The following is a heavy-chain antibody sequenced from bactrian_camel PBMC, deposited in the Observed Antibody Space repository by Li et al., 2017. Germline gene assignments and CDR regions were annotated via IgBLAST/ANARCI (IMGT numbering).Heavy chain of an antibody. Sequence: VQLVESGGGLVQPGGSLSLACEASTYTHDPNLYCMGWLRQAPGKGLEWVSSSSSGALSLVYADSVKGRFTISRDNAKNTVYLQMNSLKSEDTALYYCAAGRYTAVAWDAADFGYWGQGTQVTVS. D-gene: IGHD6*01. CDR1: TYTHDPNL. J-gene: IGHJ6*01. CDR3: AAGRYTAVAWDAADFGY. V-gene: IGHV3S36*01. CDR2: SSSGALSL.